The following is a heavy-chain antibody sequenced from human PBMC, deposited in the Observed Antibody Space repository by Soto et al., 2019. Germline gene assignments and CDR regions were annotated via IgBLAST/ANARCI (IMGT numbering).Heavy chain of an antibody. J-gene: IGHJ5*02. CDR3: ARDRYSWNGFANNNWFEP. D-gene: IGHD1-20*01. CDR2: ISAYNGDT. Sequence: EASVKVSCKASGYTFTSYGISWVRQAPGQGLEWMGWISAYNGDTTYAQKLQGRVTMTTDTSTSTAYMELRSLTSDDTAVYYCARDRYSWNGFANNNWFEPLGQGTLVTVSS. CDR1: GYTFTSYG. V-gene: IGHV1-18*01.